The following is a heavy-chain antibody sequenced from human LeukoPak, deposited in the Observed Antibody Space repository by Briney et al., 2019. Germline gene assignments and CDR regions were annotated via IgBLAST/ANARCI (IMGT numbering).Heavy chain of an antibody. D-gene: IGHD2-2*01. CDR3: TTEVPDIVVVPAHY. CDR1: GFTFSNAW. CDR2: IKSKTDGGTT. Sequence: GGSLRLSCAASGFTFSNAWMSWVRQAPGKGLEWVGRIKSKTDGGTTDYAAPVKGRFTISRDDPKNTLYLQMNSLKTEDTAVYYCTTEVPDIVVVPAHYWGQGTLVTVSS. V-gene: IGHV3-15*01. J-gene: IGHJ4*02.